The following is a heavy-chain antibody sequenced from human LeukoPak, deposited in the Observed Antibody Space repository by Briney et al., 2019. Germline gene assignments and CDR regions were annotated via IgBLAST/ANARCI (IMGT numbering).Heavy chain of an antibody. CDR3: ARKGSGPGPQDYYYYYYMDV. J-gene: IGHJ6*03. V-gene: IGHV3-48*03. D-gene: IGHD3-10*01. Sequence: GGSLRLSCAASGFTFSSYEMNWVRQAPGKGLEWVSYISSSGSTIYYADSVKGRFTISRDNAKNSLYLQMNSLRAEDTAVYYCARKGSGPGPQDYYYYYYMDVWGKGTTVTVSS. CDR2: ISSSGSTI. CDR1: GFTFSSYE.